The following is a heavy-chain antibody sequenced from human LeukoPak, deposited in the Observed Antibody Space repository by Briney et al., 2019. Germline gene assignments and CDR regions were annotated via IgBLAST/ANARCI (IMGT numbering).Heavy chain of an antibody. Sequence: GGSLRLSCAASGFTFSSYGMHWVRQAPGKGLEWVAVIWYDGSNKYYADSVKGRFTISRDNSKNTLYLQMNSLRAEDTAVYYCARDTGRSSSWYFDYWGQGTLVTVSS. CDR2: IWYDGSNK. D-gene: IGHD6-13*01. V-gene: IGHV3-33*01. J-gene: IGHJ4*02. CDR3: ARDTGRSSSWYFDY. CDR1: GFTFSSYG.